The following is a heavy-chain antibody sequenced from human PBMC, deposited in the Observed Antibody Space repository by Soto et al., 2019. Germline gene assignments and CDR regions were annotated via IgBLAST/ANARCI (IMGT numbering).Heavy chain of an antibody. Sequence: PVKVSCKASGGTFSSYAISWVRQAPGQGLEWMGGIIPIFGTANYAQKFQGRVTITADESTSTAYMELSSLRSEDTAVYYCARTLGSYGSGRFDYWGQGTLVTVSS. J-gene: IGHJ4*02. CDR1: GGTFSSYA. CDR3: ARTLGSYGSGRFDY. V-gene: IGHV1-69*13. D-gene: IGHD3-10*01. CDR2: IIPIFGTA.